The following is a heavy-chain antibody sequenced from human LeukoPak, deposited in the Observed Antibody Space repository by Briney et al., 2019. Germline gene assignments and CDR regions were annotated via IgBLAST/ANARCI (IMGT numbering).Heavy chain of an antibody. CDR2: ISYDGSNK. CDR1: GFTFSSYA. V-gene: IGHV3-30*04. J-gene: IGHJ4*02. CDR3: ARDLRDIVVVVAATPFFDY. D-gene: IGHD2-15*01. Sequence: GGSLRLSCAASGFTFSSYAMHWVRQAPGKGLEWVAVISYDGSNKYYADSVKGRFTISRDNSKNTLYLQMNSLRAEDTAVYYCARDLRDIVVVVAATPFFDYWGQGTLVTVSS.